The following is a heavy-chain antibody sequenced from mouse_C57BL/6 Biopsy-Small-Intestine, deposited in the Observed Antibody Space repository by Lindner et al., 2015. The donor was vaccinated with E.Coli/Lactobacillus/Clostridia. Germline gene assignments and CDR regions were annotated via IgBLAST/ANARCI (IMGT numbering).Heavy chain of an antibody. D-gene: IGHD2-4*01. CDR1: GFNIKDYY. Sequence: VQLQESGAELVKPGASVKLSCTASGFNIKDYYMHWVKQRTEQGLEWIGRIDPEDGETKCAPKFQGKATITADTSSNTAYMQLSSLTSEDSVVFYCVNFDYDVGFAHWGQGTLVTVSA. J-gene: IGHJ3*01. CDR3: VNFDYDVGFAH. CDR2: IDPEDGET. V-gene: IGHV14-2*01.